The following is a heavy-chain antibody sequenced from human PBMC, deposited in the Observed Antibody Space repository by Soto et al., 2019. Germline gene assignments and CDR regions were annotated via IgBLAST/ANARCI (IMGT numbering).Heavy chain of an antibody. CDR3: ARHVGSYWYFDL. J-gene: IGHJ2*01. V-gene: IGHV3-66*04. Sequence: EVQLVESGGGLVQPGGSLRLSCVASGFTVSSSYMGWVRHAPGKGLEWVSSIYTGSTTYYAESVRGRFTVSTDNSKDTLYLQMNSLRVDDAAMYYCARHVGSYWYFDLWGRGPLVTFAS. D-gene: IGHD1-26*01. CDR2: IYTGSTT. CDR1: GFTVSSSY.